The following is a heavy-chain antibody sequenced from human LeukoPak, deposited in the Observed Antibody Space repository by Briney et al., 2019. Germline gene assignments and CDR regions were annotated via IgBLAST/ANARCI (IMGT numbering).Heavy chain of an antibody. J-gene: IGHJ4*02. CDR1: GFTFSTYS. V-gene: IGHV3-30*02. CDR2: IRYDGSNK. D-gene: IGHD3-3*01. CDR3: AKTILALDY. Sequence: PGGSLRLSCAASGFTFSTYSMNWVRQAAGKGLEWVAFIRYDGSNKYYADSVKGRFTISRDNSKNTLYLQMNSLRAEDTAVYYCAKTILALDYWGQGTLLTVSS.